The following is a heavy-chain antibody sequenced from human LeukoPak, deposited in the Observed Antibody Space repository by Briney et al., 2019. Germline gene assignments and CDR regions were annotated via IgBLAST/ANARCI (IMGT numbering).Heavy chain of an antibody. CDR3: ARSYYYDSSGPGDF. CDR2: ISGSGGST. Sequence: GGSLRLSCAASGFTFSSYAMSWVRQAPGKGLEWVSAISGSGGSTYYADSVKGRFTISRDNGKNSLYLQMNSLRAEDTAVYYCARSYYYDSSGPGDFWGQGTLVTVSS. CDR1: GFTFSSYA. J-gene: IGHJ4*02. D-gene: IGHD3-22*01. V-gene: IGHV3-23*01.